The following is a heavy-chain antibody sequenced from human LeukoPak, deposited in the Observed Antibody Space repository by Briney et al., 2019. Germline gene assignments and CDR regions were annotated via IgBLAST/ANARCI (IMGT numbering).Heavy chain of an antibody. Sequence: GGSLRLSCAASEFTFSSYGMHWVRQAPGKGLEWVAVIWYDGSNKYYADSVKGRFTISRDNSKNTLYLQMNSLRAEDTAVYYCARDPTMIVVEYYFDYWGQGTLVTVSS. CDR3: ARDPTMIVVEYYFDY. J-gene: IGHJ4*02. CDR2: IWYDGSNK. V-gene: IGHV3-33*01. CDR1: EFTFSSYG. D-gene: IGHD3-22*01.